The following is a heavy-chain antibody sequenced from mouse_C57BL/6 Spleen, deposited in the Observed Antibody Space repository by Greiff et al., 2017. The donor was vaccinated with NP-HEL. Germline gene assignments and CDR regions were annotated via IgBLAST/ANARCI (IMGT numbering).Heavy chain of an antibody. D-gene: IGHD2-1*01. J-gene: IGHJ1*03. CDR2: IDPSYIEP. Sequence: QVQLQQPGAELVRPGSSVLLSCASSGYTFTSYWMHWVKQRPIQGLEWIGNIDPSYIEPHYNQKFKDKATLTVDKSSSTAYMQLSSLTSEDSAVYYCARRYYGNYAYFDVWGTGTTVTVSS. CDR1: GYTFTSYW. CDR3: ARRYYGNYAYFDV. V-gene: IGHV1-52*01.